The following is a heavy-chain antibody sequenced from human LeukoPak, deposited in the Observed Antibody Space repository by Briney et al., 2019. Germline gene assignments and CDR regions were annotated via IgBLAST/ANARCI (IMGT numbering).Heavy chain of an antibody. Sequence: SETLSLTCTVSGGSVSGSRYYWSWIRQPPGKGLEWIGYIYYSGRTNYKPTLKSRVTISVDTSKNQFSLKLSSVTAADTAVYYCARDLVAAASWFDPWGPGTLVTVSS. J-gene: IGHJ5*02. D-gene: IGHD2-2*01. V-gene: IGHV4-61*01. CDR2: IYYSGRT. CDR3: ARDLVAAASWFDP. CDR1: GGSVSGSRYY.